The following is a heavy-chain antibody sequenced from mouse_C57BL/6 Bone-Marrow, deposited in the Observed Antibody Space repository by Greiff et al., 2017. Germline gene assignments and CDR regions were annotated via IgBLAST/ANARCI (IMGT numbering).Heavy chain of an antibody. CDR2: IHPNSGST. CDR1: GYTFTSYW. J-gene: IGHJ3*01. CDR3: ARRNYEAWFAY. Sequence: QVQLQQPGAELVKPGASVKLSCKASGYTFTSYWMHWVKQRPGQGLEWIGMIHPNSGSTNYNEKFKSKATLTVDNSSSTAYMQISSLTSEDSAVYYCARRNYEAWFAYWGQGTLVTVSA. V-gene: IGHV1-64*01. D-gene: IGHD1-1*01.